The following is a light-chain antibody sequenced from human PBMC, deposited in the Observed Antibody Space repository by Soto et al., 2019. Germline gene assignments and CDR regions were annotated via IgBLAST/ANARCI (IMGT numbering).Light chain of an antibody. CDR3: QQRNRWPPIFT. J-gene: IGKJ3*01. V-gene: IGKV3-11*01. CDR1: QSVGTY. CDR2: DAS. Sequence: EIVLTQSPATLSLSPGERATLSCRASQSVGTYLAWYQQKPGQAPRLLIYDASNRAAGIPARFSGSGSGTDFTLTISRLEPEDFAVYYCQQRNRWPPIFTFGPGTKVDFK.